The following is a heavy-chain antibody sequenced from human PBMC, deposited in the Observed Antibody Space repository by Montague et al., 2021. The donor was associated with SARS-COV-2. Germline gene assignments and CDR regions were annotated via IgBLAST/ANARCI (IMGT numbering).Heavy chain of an antibody. D-gene: IGHD1-7*01. CDR2: ISGSGAST. J-gene: IGHJ6*02. V-gene: IGHV3-23*01. CDR3: VKYRGHWNYANYLDGLDV. Sequence: SLRLSCAASGFTLSDYAMSWVRQAPGKGLEWVSGISGSGASTYYADSVVGRFTISRDNSANMLFLQMNSLRADDTAVYFCVKYRGHWNYANYLDGLDVWGQGTTVTVSS. CDR1: GFTLSDYA.